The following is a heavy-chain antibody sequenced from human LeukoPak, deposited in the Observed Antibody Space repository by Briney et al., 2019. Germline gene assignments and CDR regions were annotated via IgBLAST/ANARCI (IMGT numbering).Heavy chain of an antibody. Sequence: ASVKVSCKASGYTFTSYAFSWVRQAPGQGLEWMGWISTYNGNTKYAQKLQGRVTMTTDTSTTTAYMELRSLRSDDTAVFYCARFRDGAPYYFDSWGQETLVTVSS. J-gene: IGHJ4*02. CDR2: ISTYNGNT. V-gene: IGHV1-18*01. D-gene: IGHD5-24*01. CDR1: GYTFTSYA. CDR3: ARFRDGAPYYFDS.